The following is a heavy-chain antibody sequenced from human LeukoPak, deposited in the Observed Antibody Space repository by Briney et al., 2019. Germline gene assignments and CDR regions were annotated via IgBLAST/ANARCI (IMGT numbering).Heavy chain of an antibody. CDR3: AKDLSRGDYGDYFDC. D-gene: IGHD4-17*01. CDR2: INSDGSSA. Sequence: GGSLRLSCAASGFTFSTSWMHWVRQAPGKGLVWVSRINSDGSSASYADSVQGRFTISRDNAKNTLYLQMNSLRAEDTAVYYCAKDLSRGDYGDYFDCWGQGTLVTVSS. J-gene: IGHJ4*02. V-gene: IGHV3-74*01. CDR1: GFTFSTSW.